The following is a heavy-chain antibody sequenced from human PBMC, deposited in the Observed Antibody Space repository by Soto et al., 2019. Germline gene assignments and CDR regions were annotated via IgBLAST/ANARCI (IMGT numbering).Heavy chain of an antibody. V-gene: IGHV4-39*01. D-gene: IGHD4-4*01. CDR2: IDYSGTA. CDR1: YGSIIVSNVF. CDR3: ARTTGRHLDF. Sequence: SETLSLTGTVSYGSIIVSNVFWGWVRQPPGKGLEWIGNIDYSGTAYFNPSLGTRVTFPVDTSKNQFSLTLYSVTAADTAVYYCARTTGRHLDFWGQGILVTVSS. J-gene: IGHJ4*02.